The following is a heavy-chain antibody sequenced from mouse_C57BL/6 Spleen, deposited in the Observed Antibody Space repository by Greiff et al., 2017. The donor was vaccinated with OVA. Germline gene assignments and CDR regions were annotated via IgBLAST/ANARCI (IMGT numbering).Heavy chain of an antibody. V-gene: IGHV10-1*01. D-gene: IGHD1-1*01. CDR2: IRSKSNNYAT. CDR3: VRHWRGGSSPFDV. Sequence: EVKLVESGGGLVQPKGSLKLSCAASGFSFTTYAMNWVRQAPGKGLEWVARIRSKSNNYATYYADSVKDRFTISRDDSESMLYLQMNNLKTEDTAMYYCVRHWRGGSSPFDVWGTGTTVTVSS. J-gene: IGHJ1*03. CDR1: GFSFTTYA.